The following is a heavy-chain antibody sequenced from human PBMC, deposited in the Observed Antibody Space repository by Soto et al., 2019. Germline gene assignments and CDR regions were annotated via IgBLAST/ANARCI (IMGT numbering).Heavy chain of an antibody. V-gene: IGHV3-64*01. Sequence: GGSLRLSCAASGFTFSSYAMHWVRQAPGKGLEYVSAISSNGGSTYYANSVKGRFTISRDNSKNTLYLQMGSLRAEDMAVYYCARVSAAELWFGEFENYFDYWGQGTLVTVSS. D-gene: IGHD3-10*01. J-gene: IGHJ4*02. CDR2: ISSNGGST. CDR3: ARVSAAELWFGEFENYFDY. CDR1: GFTFSSYA.